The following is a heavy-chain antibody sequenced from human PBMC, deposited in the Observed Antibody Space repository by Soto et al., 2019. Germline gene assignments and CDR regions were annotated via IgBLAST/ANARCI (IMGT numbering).Heavy chain of an antibody. V-gene: IGHV4-34*01. J-gene: IGHJ5*02. CDR2: INHSGST. Sequence: QVQLQQWGAGLLKPSETLSLTCAVYGGSFSGYYWSWIRQPPGKGLEWIGEINHSGSTNYNPSLKSRVTISVDTSKNQFSLKLSSVTAADTAVYYCARGRSARGFDPWGQGTLVTVSS. CDR3: ARGRSARGFDP. CDR1: GGSFSGYY.